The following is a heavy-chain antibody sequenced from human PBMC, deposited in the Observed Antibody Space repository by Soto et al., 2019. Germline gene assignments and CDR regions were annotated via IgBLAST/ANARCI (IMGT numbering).Heavy chain of an antibody. CDR1: GGSISSGGYY. CDR2: IYYSGST. CDR3: ARCYYYGSGSYPPGLRYYMDV. Sequence: SETLSLTCTVSGGSISSGGYYWSWIRQHPGKGLEWIGYIYYSGSTYYNPSLKSRATISVDTSKNQFSLKLSSVTAADTAVYYCARCYYYGSGSYPPGLRYYMDVWGKGTTVTVSS. J-gene: IGHJ6*03. D-gene: IGHD3-10*01. V-gene: IGHV4-31*03.